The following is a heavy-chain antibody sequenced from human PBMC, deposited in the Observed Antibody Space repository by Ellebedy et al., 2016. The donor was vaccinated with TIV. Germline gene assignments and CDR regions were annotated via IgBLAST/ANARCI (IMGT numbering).Heavy chain of an antibody. Sequence: GESLKISCTASGFTLNNYWMTWVRQAPGKGLEWVSLIYAGGTTNYADSVKGRFTISRDTSKNTVHIEMSSLRAEDTAVYYCATDGSYGDYRSPTHAFVIWGQGTMVTVSS. D-gene: IGHD4-17*01. CDR2: IYAGGTT. J-gene: IGHJ3*02. CDR3: ATDGSYGDYRSPTHAFVI. V-gene: IGHV3-66*01. CDR1: GFTLNNYW.